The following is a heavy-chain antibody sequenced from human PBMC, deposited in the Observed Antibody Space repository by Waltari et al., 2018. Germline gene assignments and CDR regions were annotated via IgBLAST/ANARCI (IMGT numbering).Heavy chain of an antibody. V-gene: IGHV3-23*01. CDR1: GFTFSSYA. D-gene: IGHD3-22*01. CDR2: ISGSGGST. Sequence: EVQLLESGGGLVQPGGSLRLSCAASGFTFSSYAMSWVRQAPGKGLEWVSAISGSGGSTYYADAWKGRFTISRDNSKNTLYLQMNSLRAEDTAVYYCAKAHYYDSSGYGYWGQGTLVTVSS. CDR3: AKAHYYDSSGYGY. J-gene: IGHJ4*02.